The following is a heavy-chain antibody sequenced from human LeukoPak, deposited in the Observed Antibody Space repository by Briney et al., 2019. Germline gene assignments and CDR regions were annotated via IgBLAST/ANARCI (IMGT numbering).Heavy chain of an antibody. CDR3: ARERLWSFDY. V-gene: IGHV3-30*04. J-gene: IGHJ4*02. CDR2: TSYDGSNK. Sequence: GRSLRLSYAASGFTFSGYPMHWVRRAPGKGLDWVAVTSYDGSNKYYADSVKGRFTISGDNSKNTLYLQMNSLRPVDAAVYYCARERLWSFDYWGQGTLVTVSS. D-gene: IGHD3-10*01. CDR1: GFTFSGYP.